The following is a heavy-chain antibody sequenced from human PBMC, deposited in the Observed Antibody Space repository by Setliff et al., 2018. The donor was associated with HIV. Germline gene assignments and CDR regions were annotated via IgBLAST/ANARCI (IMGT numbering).Heavy chain of an antibody. CDR1: GYTFTSYG. V-gene: IGHV1-18*01. CDR2: ISAYNGNT. CDR3: ARDSEEWELLVYFQH. D-gene: IGHD1-26*01. J-gene: IGHJ1*01. Sequence: ASVKVSCKASGYTFTSYGISWVRQAPGQGLEWMGWISAYNGNTNYAQKLQGRVTMTTDTSTSTAYMELRSLRSDDTAVYYCARDSEEWELLVYFQHWGQGTLVTVSS.